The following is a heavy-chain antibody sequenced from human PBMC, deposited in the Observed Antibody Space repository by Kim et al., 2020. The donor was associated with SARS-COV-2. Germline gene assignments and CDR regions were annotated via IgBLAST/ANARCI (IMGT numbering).Heavy chain of an antibody. V-gene: IGHV4-34*01. Sequence: SETLSLTCAVYGGSFSGYYWSWIRQPPGKGLEWIGEINHSGSTNYNPSLKSRVTISVDTSKNQFSLKLSSVTAADTAVYYCAREVRLTLWLRRRTSAFY. D-gene: IGHD5-18*01. J-gene: IGHJ3*02. CDR3: AREVRLTLWLRRRTSAFY. CDR1: GGSFSGYY. CDR2: INHSGST.